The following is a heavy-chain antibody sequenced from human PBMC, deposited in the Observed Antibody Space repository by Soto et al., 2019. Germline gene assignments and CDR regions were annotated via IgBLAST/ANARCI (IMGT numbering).Heavy chain of an antibody. D-gene: IGHD5-12*01. J-gene: IGHJ4*02. V-gene: IGHV1-69*14. CDR2: IIPIFGTT. CDR1: GDIFSGYS. CDR3: ARDLGSGYDPGDY. Sequence: QVQLVQSGAEVKKPGSSVKVSCKTSGDIFSGYSISWVRQAPGQGLEWMGGIIPIFGTTNYAQRFHGRVTITADKSTSTVDMELYSLKSEDTAVYYWARDLGSGYDPGDYWGQGTLVTVSS.